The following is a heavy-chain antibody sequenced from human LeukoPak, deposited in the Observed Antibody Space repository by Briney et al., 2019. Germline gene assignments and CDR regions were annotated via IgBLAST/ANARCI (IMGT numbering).Heavy chain of an antibody. D-gene: IGHD5-18*01. CDR3: ARDSGQRGYSYGD. CDR1: GFTFSRYA. J-gene: IGHJ4*02. CDR2: ITSHGDTT. Sequence: PGGSLRLSCAASGFTFSRYALHWVRQAPGKGLEYVSAITSHGDTTYYADSLKGRFTISRDNSKNTLYLQMNSLRAEDTAVYYCARDSGQRGYSYGDWGRGTLVTVSS. V-gene: IGHV3-64*02.